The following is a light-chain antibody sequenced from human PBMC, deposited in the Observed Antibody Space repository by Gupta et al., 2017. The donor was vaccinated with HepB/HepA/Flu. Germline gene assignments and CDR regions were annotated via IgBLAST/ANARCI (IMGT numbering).Light chain of an antibody. CDR3: QQYGSSPLT. CDR2: GVS. V-gene: IGKV3-20*01. J-gene: IGKJ4*01. CDR1: QSVSSRY. Sequence: ENVLTQSPGTLSLSPGERAALSCRDSQSVSSRYLAWYQQIPGQAPRLLIYGVSNRATGIPDRFSGSGSGTDFTLTISRLEPEDFGVYYCQQYGSSPLTFGGGTKVEIK.